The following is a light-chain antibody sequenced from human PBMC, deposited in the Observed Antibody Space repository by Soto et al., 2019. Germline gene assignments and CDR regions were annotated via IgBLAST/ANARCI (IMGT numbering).Light chain of an antibody. CDR1: QSLLYNVNNERY. V-gene: IGKV4-1*01. CDR2: WAS. Sequence: DVVLTQSPDSLAVSLGERATITCKSSQSLLYNVNNERYLAWFQQKPGQPPKLLISWASLRESGVPERFSGGGSQTDFTLTISSLQPEDVAIYYGQQYHSVPWTFGQGTRVEIK. CDR3: QQYHSVPWT. J-gene: IGKJ1*01.